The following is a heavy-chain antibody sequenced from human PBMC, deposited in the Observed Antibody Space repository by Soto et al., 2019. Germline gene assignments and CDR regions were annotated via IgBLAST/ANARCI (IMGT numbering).Heavy chain of an antibody. CDR2: IYYSGST. J-gene: IGHJ5*02. V-gene: IGHV4-30-4*01. D-gene: IGHD6-13*01. CDR1: GGSISSGDYY. CDR3: ARGIVAHKGFDP. Sequence: SETLSLTCTVSGGSISSGDYYWSWIRQPPGKGLEWIGYIYYSGSTYYNPSLKSRVTISVDTSKNQFSLTLSSVTAADKAVYYCARGIVAHKGFDPLGRGPMVYVPS.